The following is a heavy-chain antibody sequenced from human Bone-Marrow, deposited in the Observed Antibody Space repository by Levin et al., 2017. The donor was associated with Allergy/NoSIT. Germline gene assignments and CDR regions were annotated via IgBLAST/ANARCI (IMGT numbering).Heavy chain of an antibody. CDR2: ISGGGGRT. V-gene: IGHV3-23*01. CDR1: GFTFSTYA. CDR3: ARGMELWDIVAVGPPFGY. J-gene: IGHJ4*02. Sequence: GGSLRLSCTASGFTFSTYAMSWVRQAPGKGLEWVSSISGGGGRTDYADSVTGRFTISRDNSKNTLYLQMNSLRVEDTAVYYCARGMELWDIVAVGPPFGYWGQGTLVTVSS. D-gene: IGHD3-16*01.